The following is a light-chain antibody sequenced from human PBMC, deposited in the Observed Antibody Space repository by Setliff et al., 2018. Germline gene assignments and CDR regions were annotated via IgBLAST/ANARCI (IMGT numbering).Light chain of an antibody. CDR2: DVS. CDR3: SSYISSSTFV. CDR1: SSDVGGYNY. Sequence: QSALAQPASVSGSPGQSITISCTGTSSDVGGYNYVSWYQQHPDKAPKLMIYDVSKRPSGVSNRFSGSKSGNTASLTISGLQAEDEADYYCSSYISSSTFVFGTGTKVTVL. V-gene: IGLV2-14*01. J-gene: IGLJ1*01.